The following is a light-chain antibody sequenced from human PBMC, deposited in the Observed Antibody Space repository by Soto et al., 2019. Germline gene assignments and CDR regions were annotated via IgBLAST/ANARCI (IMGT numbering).Light chain of an antibody. CDR2: KAS. Sequence: DIHMTQSPSALSASVGDRVTITCRASQSIVGWLAWYQQKPGRTPKLLIYKASTLATGVPSRFSGSGSGTEFTLTISSVQPDDFATYYCQQYNAHPYSFGQGTKLEI. J-gene: IGKJ2*03. CDR3: QQYNAHPYS. CDR1: QSIVGW. V-gene: IGKV1-5*03.